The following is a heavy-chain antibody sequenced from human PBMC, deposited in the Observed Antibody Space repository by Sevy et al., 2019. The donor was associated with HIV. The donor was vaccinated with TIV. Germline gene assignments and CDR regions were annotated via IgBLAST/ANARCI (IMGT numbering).Heavy chain of an antibody. V-gene: IGHV5-51*01. J-gene: IGHJ4*02. Sequence: GGSLRLSCKGSGYSFTSYWIGWVRQMPGKGLEWMGIIYPGDSDTRYSPSFQGQVTISADKSISTAYLQWSSLKASDTAMYYCARLEGSSSWTTFDYWGQGTLVTVSS. CDR1: GYSFTSYW. CDR2: IYPGDSDT. CDR3: ARLEGSSSWTTFDY. D-gene: IGHD6-13*01.